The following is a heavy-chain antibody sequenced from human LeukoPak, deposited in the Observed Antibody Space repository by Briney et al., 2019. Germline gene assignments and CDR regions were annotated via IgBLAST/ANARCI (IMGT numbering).Heavy chain of an antibody. CDR1: GGSISSYY. Sequence: PSETLSLTCTVSGGSISSYYWSWIRQPAGKGLEWIGRIYTSGSTNYNPSLKSRVTMSVDTSKNQFSLKLSSVTAADTAVYYCARDPGYYDSSGYYWYFQHWGQGTLVTVSS. CDR3: ARDPGYYDSSGYYWYFQH. CDR2: IYTSGST. J-gene: IGHJ1*01. V-gene: IGHV4-4*07. D-gene: IGHD3-22*01.